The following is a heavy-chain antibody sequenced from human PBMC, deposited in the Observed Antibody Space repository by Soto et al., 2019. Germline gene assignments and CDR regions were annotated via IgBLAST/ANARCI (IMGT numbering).Heavy chain of an antibody. V-gene: IGHV3-15*01. Sequence: EVQLVESGGGLVKPGGSLRLSCAASGFTFSNAWMSWVRQAPGKGLEWVGRIKSKTDGGTTDYAAPVKGRFTISRDDSKNTLYLQMNSLKTEDTAVYYCTTAGEGITGTHDAFDIWGQGTMVTVSS. D-gene: IGHD1-7*01. J-gene: IGHJ3*02. CDR1: GFTFSNAW. CDR3: TTAGEGITGTHDAFDI. CDR2: IKSKTDGGTT.